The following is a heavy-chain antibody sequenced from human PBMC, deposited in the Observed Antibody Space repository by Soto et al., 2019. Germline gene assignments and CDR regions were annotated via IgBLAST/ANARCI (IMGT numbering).Heavy chain of an antibody. D-gene: IGHD4-4*01. V-gene: IGHV3-15*07. CDR3: TSDLAVTASISFDF. CDR1: GFTFTNAW. CDR2: LKSSIDGGTT. Sequence: GGSLRLSCAASGFTFTNAWMNWVRQAPGKGLQWVGRLKSSIDGGTTDYAAPLKGRFTISRDDSINTLYLQMNSLKTEDTAIYYCTSDLAVTASISFDFWGQGTLVTVSS. J-gene: IGHJ4*02.